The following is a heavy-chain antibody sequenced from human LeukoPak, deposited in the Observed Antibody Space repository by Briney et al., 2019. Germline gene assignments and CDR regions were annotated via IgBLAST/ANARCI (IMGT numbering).Heavy chain of an antibody. CDR2: INSDGSST. CDR3: ARDRTSISNTGRTYYYYGKDV. CDR1: GFTFSTYW. J-gene: IGHJ6*02. V-gene: IGHV3-74*01. Sequence: AGGSLRLSGAAYGFTFSTYWWQWVRQAPGKGLVWVSRINSDGSSTTYGDSVEGRFTTSSDNAKNTLSLHMTSLRADDAAVYYCARDRTSISNTGRTYYYYGKDVWGQGTTVTVSS. D-gene: IGHD3-9*01.